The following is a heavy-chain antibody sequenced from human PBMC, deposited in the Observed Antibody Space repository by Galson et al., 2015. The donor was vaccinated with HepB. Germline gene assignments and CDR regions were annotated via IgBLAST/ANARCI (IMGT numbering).Heavy chain of an antibody. CDR1: GFTFSSYG. Sequence: SLRLSCAASGFTFSSYGMHWVRQAPGKGLEWVANIKQDGSEKYYVDSVKGRFTISRDNAKNSLYLQMNSLRAEDTAVYYCARAELGYGMDVWGQGTTVTVSS. D-gene: IGHD2/OR15-2a*01. J-gene: IGHJ6*02. CDR2: IKQDGSEK. CDR3: ARAELGYGMDV. V-gene: IGHV3-7*03.